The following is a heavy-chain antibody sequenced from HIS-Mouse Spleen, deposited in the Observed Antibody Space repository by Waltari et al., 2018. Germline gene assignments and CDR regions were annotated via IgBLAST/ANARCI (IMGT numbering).Heavy chain of an antibody. D-gene: IGHD6-13*01. J-gene: IGHJ2*01. CDR3: AREIPYSSSWYDWYFDL. Sequence: QLQLQESGPGLVKPSETLSLTCTVSGGSISSSSYYWGWIRPPPGKGLEWSGSIDYGGSTYYNPSLKSRVTISGDTSKNQFSLKLSSVTAADTAVYYCAREIPYSSSWYDWYFDLWGRGTLVTVSS. CDR2: IDYGGST. V-gene: IGHV4-39*07. CDR1: GGSISSSSYY.